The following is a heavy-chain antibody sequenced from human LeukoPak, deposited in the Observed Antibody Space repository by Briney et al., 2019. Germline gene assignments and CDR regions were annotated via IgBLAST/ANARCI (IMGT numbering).Heavy chain of an antibody. Sequence: ASVKVSCKASGYTFTGYYMHWVRQAPGQGLEWMGWINPNSGGTNYAQKFQGRVTMTRDTSISTAYMELSRLRSDDTAVYYCARRVFGDYYDSSGEFDPWGQGTLVTVFS. CDR1: GYTFTGYY. J-gene: IGHJ5*02. CDR3: ARRVFGDYYDSSGEFDP. CDR2: INPNSGGT. V-gene: IGHV1-2*02. D-gene: IGHD3-22*01.